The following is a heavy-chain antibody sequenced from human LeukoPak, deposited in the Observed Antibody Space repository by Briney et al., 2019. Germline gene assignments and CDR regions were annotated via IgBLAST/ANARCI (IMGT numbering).Heavy chain of an antibody. Sequence: PAGSLRLSCAASGFTFSSYAMSWVRQAPGKGLEWVSAISGSGGSTYYADSVKGRFTISRDNSKNTLFLQMNSLRAEDTAVYYCAKLAGISGWYVYYFDYWGQGTLVTVS. CDR3: AKLAGISGWYVYYFDY. D-gene: IGHD6-19*01. V-gene: IGHV3-23*01. CDR1: GFTFSSYA. J-gene: IGHJ4*02. CDR2: ISGSGGST.